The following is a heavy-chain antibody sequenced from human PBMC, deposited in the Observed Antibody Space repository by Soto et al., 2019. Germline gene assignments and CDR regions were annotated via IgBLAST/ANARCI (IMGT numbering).Heavy chain of an antibody. CDR3: ARSQGGSSSLDIYYYYYYGMDV. CDR2: VMPIFGTP. D-gene: IGHD2-15*01. CDR1: GGTFSTYA. J-gene: IGHJ6*02. V-gene: IGHV1-69*01. Sequence: QVQLVQSGAEVKKPGSSVKVSCKAPGGTFSTYAISWVRQAPGQGLEWMGGVMPIFGTPKYAQKFQGRFTITADESTSTGYMELRSLRSEDTAVYYCARSQGGSSSLDIYYYYYYGMDVWGQGTTVTVSS.